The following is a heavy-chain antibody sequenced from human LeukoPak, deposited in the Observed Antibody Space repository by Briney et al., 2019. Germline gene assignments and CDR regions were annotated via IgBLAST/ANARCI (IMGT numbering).Heavy chain of an antibody. CDR3: ARGGYFKDY. Sequence: PGGSLRLSCATSGFTFSSYGMNWFRQAPGKGLEWVSYISGDSADIYYADSVKGRFTISRDNAKNSLYLQMNSLRDEDTAVYYCARGGYFKDYWGQGTLVTVSS. J-gene: IGHJ4*02. CDR2: ISGDSADI. CDR1: GFTFSSYG. D-gene: IGHD3-9*01. V-gene: IGHV3-48*02.